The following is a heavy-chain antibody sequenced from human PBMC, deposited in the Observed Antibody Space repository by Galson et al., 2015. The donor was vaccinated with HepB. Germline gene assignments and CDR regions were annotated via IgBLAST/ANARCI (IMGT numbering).Heavy chain of an antibody. CDR2: ISWDGGST. V-gene: IGHV3-43*01. CDR1: GFAFDDYT. CDR3: AKDATVRLLRSREFDY. D-gene: IGHD5-12*01. J-gene: IGHJ4*02. Sequence: SLRLSCAASGFAFDDYTMHWVRQAPGKGLEWVSLISWDGGSTYYADSVKGRFTISRDNSKNSLYLQMNSLRTEDTALYYCAKDATVRLLRSREFDYWGQGTLVTVSS.